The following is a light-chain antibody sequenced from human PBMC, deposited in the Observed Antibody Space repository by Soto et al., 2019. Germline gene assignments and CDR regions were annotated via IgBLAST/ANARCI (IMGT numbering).Light chain of an antibody. V-gene: IGLV2-14*01. CDR1: SSDVGGYNY. CDR2: DVS. Sequence: QSALTQPASVSGSPGQSITISCTGTSSDVGGYNYVSWYQQHPGKAPKLMIYDVSNRPSGVSNRFSGSKSGNTASLTISGLQAEDEADYYCSSYTSSSTQVFGAGPKVTV. J-gene: IGLJ1*01. CDR3: SSYTSSSTQV.